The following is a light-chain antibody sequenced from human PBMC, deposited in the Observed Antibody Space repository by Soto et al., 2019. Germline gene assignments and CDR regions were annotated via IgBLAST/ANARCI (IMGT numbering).Light chain of an antibody. CDR3: MQALETIT. Sequence: DIVMTQSPLSLSVTPGESASISCRSTQSLLHRNGYHYLDWYVQKPGQSPQLLMYLVSIRASGVPDRYSGSGSGRDFTLRISRVEAEDVGVYYCMQALETITFGQGTRLDIK. CDR2: LVS. V-gene: IGKV2-28*01. J-gene: IGKJ5*01. CDR1: QSLLHRNGYHY.